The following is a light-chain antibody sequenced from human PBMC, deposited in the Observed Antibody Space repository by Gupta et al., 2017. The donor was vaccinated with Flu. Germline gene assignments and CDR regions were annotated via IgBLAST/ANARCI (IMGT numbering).Light chain of an antibody. Sequence: DIQLTQSPSTLSASVGDRVTITCRANQSISIWLAWYQQKPGKAPKLLIYKASALESGVPSRFSGSGSGAEFTLTITGLQPDDFATYYCQHENSYSYTFGQGTKLDIK. J-gene: IGKJ2*01. CDR2: KAS. CDR1: QSISIW. V-gene: IGKV1-5*03. CDR3: QHENSYSYT.